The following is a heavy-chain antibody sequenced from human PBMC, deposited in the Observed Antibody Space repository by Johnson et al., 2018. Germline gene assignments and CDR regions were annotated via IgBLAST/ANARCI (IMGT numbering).Heavy chain of an antibody. CDR2: ISGSGGST. CDR3: AKFRITMMVVVYDAFEI. Sequence: VQLVQSGGGLVQPGGSLRLSCAASGFTFSSYAMSWVRQAPGKGLEWVSAISGSGGSTYYADSVKGRFTISRNNSKNPLYLQMKSLRAEDTAVYFCAKFRITMMVVVYDAFEIWGQGTMVTVSS. CDR1: GFTFSSYA. J-gene: IGHJ3*02. D-gene: IGHD3-22*01. V-gene: IGHV3-23*04.